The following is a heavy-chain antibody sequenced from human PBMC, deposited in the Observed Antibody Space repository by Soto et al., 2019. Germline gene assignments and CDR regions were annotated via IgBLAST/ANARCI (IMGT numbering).Heavy chain of an antibody. J-gene: IGHJ5*02. V-gene: IGHV4-30-2*01. CDR2: IYHSGST. CDR1: GGSISSGGYS. Sequence: QLQLQESGSGLVKPSQTLSLTCAVSGGSISSGGYSWGWIRQPPGKGLEWVGYIYHSGSTYYNPSLKSRVTISVDRSKTPSSLELSSVTAADTAVYYWARVPSPWGQGTLVTVSS. CDR3: ARVPSP.